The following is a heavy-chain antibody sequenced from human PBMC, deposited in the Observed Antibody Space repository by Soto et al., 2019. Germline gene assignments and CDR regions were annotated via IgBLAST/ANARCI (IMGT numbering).Heavy chain of an antibody. CDR1: GFTFSSYG. J-gene: IGHJ4*02. D-gene: IGHD6-13*01. CDR2: ISYDGSNK. V-gene: IGHV3-30*18. CDR3: AKDNIAAAGTGSFDY. Sequence: GESLKISCAASGFTFSSYGMHWVRQAPGKGLEWVAVISYDGSNKYYADSVKGRFTISRDNSKNTLYLQMNSLRAEDTAVYYGAKDNIAAAGTGSFDYWGQGTRVTVSS.